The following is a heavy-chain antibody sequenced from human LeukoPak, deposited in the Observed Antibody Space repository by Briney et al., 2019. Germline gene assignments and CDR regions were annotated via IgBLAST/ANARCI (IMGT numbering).Heavy chain of an antibody. CDR1: VDSVSSSGVA. D-gene: IGHD1-14*01. CDR3: TRGRNSAFDY. V-gene: IGHV6-1*01. CDR2: TYYASQWSN. Sequence: SQTLSLTCAISVDSVSSSGVAWNWIRQSPSRGLEWLGRTYYASQWSNEYALSVKSRITINPDKPKNQFSLQLNSVTPEDTAVYYCTRGRNSAFDYWGQGTLVTVSS. J-gene: IGHJ4*02.